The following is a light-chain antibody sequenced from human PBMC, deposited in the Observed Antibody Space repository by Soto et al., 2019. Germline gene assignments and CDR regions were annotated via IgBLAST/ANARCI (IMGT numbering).Light chain of an antibody. J-gene: IGKJ5*01. V-gene: IGKV3-20*01. CDR3: QLYDNSPR. Sequence: EIVLPQSPGTLSLSPGERVTLSCRASQSISGSYLAWYQQKRGQAPRLLVYGATTRATGIPDRFSGSGSGSDFTLIISRLEPEDFAVYYCQLYDNSPRFGQGTRLEIK. CDR2: GAT. CDR1: QSISGSY.